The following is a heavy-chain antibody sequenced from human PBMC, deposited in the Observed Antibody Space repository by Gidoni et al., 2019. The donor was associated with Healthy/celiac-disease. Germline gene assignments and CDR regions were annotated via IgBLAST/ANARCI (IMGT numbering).Heavy chain of an antibody. CDR2: IKSKTDGGTT. CDR3: TTDLTDSSSSDDY. J-gene: IGHJ4*02. D-gene: IGHD6-6*01. CDR1: GFTFSNAG. Sequence: EVQLVESGGGLVKPGGSLRLSCAASGFTFSNAGMSWVRQAPGKGLEWVGRIKSKTDGGTTDYAAPVKGRFTISRDDSKNTLYLQMNSLKTEDTAVYYCTTDLTDSSSSDDYWGQGTLVTVSS. V-gene: IGHV3-15*01.